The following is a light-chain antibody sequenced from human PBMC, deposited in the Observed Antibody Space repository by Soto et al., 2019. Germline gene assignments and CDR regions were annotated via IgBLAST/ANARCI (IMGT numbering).Light chain of an antibody. CDR2: DVS. Sequence: EIVLTQSPGTLSLSPGERATLSCRASQSVRSSFFAWYQQKPGQDPRLLIYDVSVRATGIPDRFSGSGSGTNSTLTINSLEPESFALYYCQQYENCVMYTFGQETKLEIK. J-gene: IGKJ2*01. V-gene: IGKV3-20*01. CDR3: QQYENCVMYT. CDR1: QSVRSSF.